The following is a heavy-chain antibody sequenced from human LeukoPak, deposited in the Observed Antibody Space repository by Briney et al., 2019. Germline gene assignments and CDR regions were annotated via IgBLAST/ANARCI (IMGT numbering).Heavy chain of an antibody. D-gene: IGHD1-26*01. Sequence: PGGSLRLSCAASGFTFSSYAMHWVRQAPGKGLEYVSAISSNGGSTYYANSVKGRFTISRDNSKNTLYLQMGSLRAEDMAVYYCARELLRIVGASYFDYWGQGTLVTVSS. J-gene: IGHJ4*02. CDR2: ISSNGGST. V-gene: IGHV3-64*01. CDR3: ARELLRIVGASYFDY. CDR1: GFTFSSYA.